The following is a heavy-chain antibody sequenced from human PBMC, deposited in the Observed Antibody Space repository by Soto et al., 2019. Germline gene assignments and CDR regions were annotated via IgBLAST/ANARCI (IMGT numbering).Heavy chain of an antibody. CDR1: GFPFAGSA. V-gene: IGHV3-23*01. D-gene: IGHD2-15*01. J-gene: IGHJ4*02. Sequence: EVQLLESGGGLVQPGGSLRLSFAASGFPFAGSAMAWVPQAPGMGLEWVSTIISDTARTHYADSVKGRFTISRDSSKNTMFLQMNSLRAADTAVYYCATQDCSGAACSPPGWGQGTLVTVSS. CDR3: ATQDCSGAACSPPG. CDR2: IISDTART.